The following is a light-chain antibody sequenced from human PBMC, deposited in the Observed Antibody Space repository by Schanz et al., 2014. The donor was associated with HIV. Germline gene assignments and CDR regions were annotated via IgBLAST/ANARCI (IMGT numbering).Light chain of an antibody. V-gene: IGLV1-40*01. CDR3: ISYTRDTVL. Sequence: QSVLTQPPSVSGAPGQRVTISCTGSSSNIGAGYHVHWYQQLPGTAPKLLISGNGNRPSGVPDRFSVSKSGTSASLAITGLQPEDEADYYCISYTRDTVLFGGGTKLTVL. CDR2: GNG. J-gene: IGLJ2*01. CDR1: SSNIGAGYH.